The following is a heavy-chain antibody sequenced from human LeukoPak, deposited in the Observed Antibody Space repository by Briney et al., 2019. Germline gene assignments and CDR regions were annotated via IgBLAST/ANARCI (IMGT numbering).Heavy chain of an antibody. CDR3: ARDTSEGDYAWWFDP. CDR1: GYSFTSHY. CDR2: INPRGTAT. J-gene: IGHJ5*02. Sequence: ASVKVSCKASGYSFTSHYMHWVRQAPGQGLEWMGLINPRGTATRYAESFQGRLALTRDLSTSTDYMELSSLRSDDTAVYFCARDTSEGDYAWWFDPWGQGTLVTVAS. V-gene: IGHV1-46*01. D-gene: IGHD3-16*01.